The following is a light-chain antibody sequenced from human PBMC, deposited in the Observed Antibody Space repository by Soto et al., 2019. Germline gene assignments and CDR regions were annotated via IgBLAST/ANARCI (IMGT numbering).Light chain of an antibody. CDR3: QQSYSTPT. Sequence: DIQMTQSPSTLSASVGDRVTITCRASQSISGWLAWYQQKPGKAPKLLIYAASNLQSGVPSRFSGSGSGTDFTLTISSLQPEDFATYYCQQSYSTPTFGQGTRLEIK. J-gene: IGKJ5*01. CDR2: AAS. CDR1: QSISGW. V-gene: IGKV1-39*01.